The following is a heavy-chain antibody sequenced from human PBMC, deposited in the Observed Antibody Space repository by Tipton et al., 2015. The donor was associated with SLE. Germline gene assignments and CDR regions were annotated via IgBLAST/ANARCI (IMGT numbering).Heavy chain of an antibody. CDR1: GGSFSGNY. CDR3: ASGEVVAIPGGPPLYYYHALDV. CDR2: INHRGGT. Sequence: TLSLTCAVFGGSFSGNYWIWIRQTPGKGLEWIGEINHRGGTNLNPSLESRVSVSKDTSKNQFSLKLRSVTAADTAVYYCASGEVVAIPGGPPLYYYHALDVWGQGTTVTVS. D-gene: IGHD2-15*01. V-gene: IGHV4-34*01. J-gene: IGHJ6*02.